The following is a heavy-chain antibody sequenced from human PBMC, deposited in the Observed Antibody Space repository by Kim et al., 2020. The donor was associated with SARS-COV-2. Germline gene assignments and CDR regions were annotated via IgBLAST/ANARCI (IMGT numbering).Heavy chain of an antibody. Sequence: TNYGQEFQGRVTMTVDTSTSTANMELRSLGSDDTAVYYCARGTYYSGLDVWGQGTTVTVSS. J-gene: IGHJ6*02. CDR2: T. CDR3: ARGTYYSGLDV. V-gene: IGHV1-18*01.